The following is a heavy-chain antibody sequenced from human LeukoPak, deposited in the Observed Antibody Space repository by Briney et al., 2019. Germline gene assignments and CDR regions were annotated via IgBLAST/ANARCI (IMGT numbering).Heavy chain of an antibody. CDR3: AKVGPWLRFPPSFDY. CDR1: GFSVSGNY. Sequence: GGSLRLSCAISGFSVSGNYMNWVRQAPGKGLEWVSVIYTGGSTYYADSVKGRFTISRDNSKNTLYLQMNSLRAEDTAVYYCAKVGPWLRFPPSFDYWGQGTLVTVSS. J-gene: IGHJ4*02. D-gene: IGHD5-12*01. CDR2: IYTGGST. V-gene: IGHV3-53*01.